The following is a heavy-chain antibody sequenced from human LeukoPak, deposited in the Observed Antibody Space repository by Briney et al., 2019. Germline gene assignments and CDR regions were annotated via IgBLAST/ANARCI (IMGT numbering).Heavy chain of an antibody. J-gene: IGHJ5*02. D-gene: IGHD6-13*01. V-gene: IGHV3-21*01. CDR2: ISSSSSYI. CDR3: ARDPRGPPTTSYPVYSSSWYWFDP. CDR1: GFTFSSYS. Sequence: GGSLRLSCAASGFTFSSYSMNWVRLAPGKGLEWVSSISSSSSYIYYADSVKGRFTISRDNAKNSLYLQMNSLRAEDTAVYYCARDPRGPPTTSYPVYSSSWYWFDPWGQGTLVTVSS.